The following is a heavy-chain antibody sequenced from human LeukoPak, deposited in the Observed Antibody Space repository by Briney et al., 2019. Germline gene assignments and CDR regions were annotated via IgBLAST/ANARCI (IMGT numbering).Heavy chain of an antibody. Sequence: GASVKVSCKASGYTFTSYGISWVRQAPGQGLEWMGWISAYNGNTNYAQKLQGRVTMTTDTSTSTAYMELRSLRSDDTAVYFCARPRRRYYYYGMDVWGQGTSVTVSS. CDR1: GYTFTSYG. V-gene: IGHV1-18*01. CDR3: ARPRRRYYYYGMDV. CDR2: ISAYNGNT. J-gene: IGHJ6*02.